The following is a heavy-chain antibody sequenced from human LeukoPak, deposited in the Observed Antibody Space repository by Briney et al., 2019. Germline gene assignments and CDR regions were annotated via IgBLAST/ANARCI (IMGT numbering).Heavy chain of an antibody. CDR1: GFTFSSYA. D-gene: IGHD3-22*01. V-gene: IGHV3-30-3*01. Sequence: GGSLRLSCAASGFTFSSYAMHWVRQAPGKGLEWVAVISYDGTNKYYADSVKGRFTISRDNSKNTLYLQMNSLRAEDTAVYYCARAAYDSSGYYPYYYYGMDVWGQGTTVTVSS. CDR2: ISYDGTNK. J-gene: IGHJ6*02. CDR3: ARAAYDSSGYYPYYYYGMDV.